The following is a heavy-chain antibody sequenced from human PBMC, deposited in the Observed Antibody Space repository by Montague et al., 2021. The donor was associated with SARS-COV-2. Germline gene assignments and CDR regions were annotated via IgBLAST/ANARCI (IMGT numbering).Heavy chain of an antibody. D-gene: IGHD3-10*01. CDR1: GGSISSSSYY. CDR3: ARREDYYGSGSYPN. CDR2: IYYSGST. Sequence: SETLSLTCTVSGGSISSSSYYWGWIRQPPGKGLEWIGSIYYSGSTYYNPSLKSRVTISVDTSKNQFSLKLSSVTAADTAVYYCARREDYYGSGSYPNWGQEPLVTVSS. V-gene: IGHV4-39*01. J-gene: IGHJ4*02.